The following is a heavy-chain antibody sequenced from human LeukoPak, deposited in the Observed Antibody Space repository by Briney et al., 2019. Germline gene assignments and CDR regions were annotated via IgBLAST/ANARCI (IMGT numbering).Heavy chain of an antibody. CDR3: ARRRLGYYFDY. J-gene: IGHJ4*02. CDR2: INPRGST. V-gene: IGHV4-34*01. D-gene: IGHD5-24*01. Sequence: PSETLSLTCAVYGGSFSGYYWSWVRQPPGKGLEWIGEINPRGSTNYNPSLKSRVTLSSDTSTNQFSLTLNSVTAAHTAVYYCARRRLGYYFDYWGQGTLVTVSS. CDR1: GGSFSGYY.